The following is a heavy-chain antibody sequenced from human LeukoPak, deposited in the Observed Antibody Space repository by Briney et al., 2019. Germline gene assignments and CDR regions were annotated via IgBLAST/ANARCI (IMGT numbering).Heavy chain of an antibody. Sequence: SETLSLPCIVSGGSISSGDYYWSWIRQPPGKGLEWLGYIYYSGSTNYNPSLKSRVTISVDPSKNQFSLKLSSVTAADTAVYYCARFRYSSGWYGIDYWGQGTLVTVSS. CDR1: GGSISSGDYY. D-gene: IGHD6-19*01. J-gene: IGHJ4*02. CDR3: ARFRYSSGWYGIDY. V-gene: IGHV4-30-4*01. CDR2: IYYSGST.